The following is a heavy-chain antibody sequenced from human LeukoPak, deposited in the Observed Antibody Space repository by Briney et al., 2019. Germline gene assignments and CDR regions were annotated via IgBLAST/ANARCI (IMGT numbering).Heavy chain of an antibody. CDR1: VFTFSGYW. Sequence: PGGSLRLSCADSVFTFSGYWMTWGRQPPGKGLEWVANINRDGSDKYYVDSVKGRFTISRDSAKNSLFLQMNSLRAEDTAVYYCARWSVGFDYWVQGTLVTVSS. D-gene: IGHD1-26*01. V-gene: IGHV3-7*04. CDR2: INRDGSDK. CDR3: ARWSVGFDY. J-gene: IGHJ4*02.